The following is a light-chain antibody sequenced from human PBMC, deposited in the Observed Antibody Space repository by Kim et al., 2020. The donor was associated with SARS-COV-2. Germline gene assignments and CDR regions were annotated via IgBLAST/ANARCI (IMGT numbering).Light chain of an antibody. CDR3: QSYDSSLSGSRV. V-gene: IGLV1-40*01. J-gene: IGLJ1*01. Sequence: VTISCTGSSSKIGAGYDVPWYQQLPGTAPKLLIFDNSNRPSGVPDRFSGSKSGTSASLAITGLQAEDEADYYCQSYDSSLSGSRVFGTGTKVTVL. CDR1: SSKIGAGYD. CDR2: DNS.